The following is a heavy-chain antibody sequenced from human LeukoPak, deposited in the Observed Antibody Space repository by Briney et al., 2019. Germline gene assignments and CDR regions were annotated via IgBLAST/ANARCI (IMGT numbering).Heavy chain of an antibody. CDR1: GGSISSYY. Sequence: SETLSLTCTVSGGSISSYYWSWIRLPPGKGLEWIGYIYYTGATYYNPSLKSRVTISVDTSKNQFSLKLSSVTAADTAVYYCARAGANIAEGFYYGMDVWGQGTTVTVSS. CDR3: ARAGANIAEGFYYGMDV. CDR2: IYYTGAT. D-gene: IGHD6-13*01. V-gene: IGHV4-59*01. J-gene: IGHJ6*02.